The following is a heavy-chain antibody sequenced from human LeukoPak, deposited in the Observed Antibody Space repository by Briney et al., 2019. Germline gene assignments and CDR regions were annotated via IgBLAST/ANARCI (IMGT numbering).Heavy chain of an antibody. CDR3: AKLSMDSYYFDY. Sequence: GGSLRLSCAASGFTVSSTYMSWVRQAPGKGLEWVSILYNDGRTYYAHSVKGRFTISRDNSKNTLYLQMNSLRAEDTAVYYCAKLSMDSYYFDYRGQGTLVTVSS. V-gene: IGHV3-53*01. D-gene: IGHD3/OR15-3a*01. CDR1: GFTVSSTY. CDR2: LYNDGRT. J-gene: IGHJ4*02.